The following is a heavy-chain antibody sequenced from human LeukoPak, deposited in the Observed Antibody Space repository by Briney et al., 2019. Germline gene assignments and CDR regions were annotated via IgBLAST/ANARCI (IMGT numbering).Heavy chain of an antibody. CDR1: GFTFSSYW. CDR3: ASQPNYYGSGISMDV. D-gene: IGHD3-10*01. V-gene: IGHV3-7*01. CDR2: IKQDGSEK. J-gene: IGHJ6*03. Sequence: GGSRRLTCAASGFTFSSYWMSWVRQAPGKGLEWVANIKQDGSEKYYVDSVKGRFTISRDNAKNSLYLQMNSLRAEDTAVCYCASQPNYYGSGISMDVWGKGTTVTISS.